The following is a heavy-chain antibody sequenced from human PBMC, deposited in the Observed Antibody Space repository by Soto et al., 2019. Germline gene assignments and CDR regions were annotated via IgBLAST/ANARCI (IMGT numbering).Heavy chain of an antibody. CDR1: GFTFSSYA. V-gene: IGHV3-23*01. CDR2: ISGSGGST. J-gene: IGHJ4*02. D-gene: IGHD3-3*01. Sequence: GSLRLSCAASGFTFSSYAMSWVRQAPGKGLEWVSAISGSGGSTYYADSVKGRFTISRDNSKNTLYLQMNSLRAEDTAVYYCAKDDPLPIFGVVTSDYWGQGTLVTVSS. CDR3: AKDDPLPIFGVVTSDY.